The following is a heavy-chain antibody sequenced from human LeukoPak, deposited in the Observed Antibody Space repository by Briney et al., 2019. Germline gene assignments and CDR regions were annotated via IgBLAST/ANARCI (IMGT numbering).Heavy chain of an antibody. CDR3: ARDGGYCGSNWFDP. CDR1: GGSISSYY. CDR2: IYYSGST. Sequence: SETLSLTCTVSGGSISSYYWSWIRQPPGKGLEWIGYIYYSGSTNYNPSLKSRVTISVDTSKNQFSLKLSSVTAADTAVYYCARDGGYCGSNWFDPWGQGTLVTVSS. V-gene: IGHV4-59*01. J-gene: IGHJ5*02. D-gene: IGHD1-26*01.